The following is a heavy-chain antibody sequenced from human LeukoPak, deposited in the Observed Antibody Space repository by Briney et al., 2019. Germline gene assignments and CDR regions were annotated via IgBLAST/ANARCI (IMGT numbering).Heavy chain of an antibody. J-gene: IGHJ4*02. V-gene: IGHV3-11*05. CDR1: GFTFSDYY. CDR3: ARESPGGGYFDY. Sequence: GGSLRLSCAASGFTFSDYYMSWIRQAPGKGLEWVSYISSSSSNTNYPTSVKGRFTISRTNAKNSLYLQMNSLRAEDTAVYYCARESPGGGYFDYWGQGTLVTVSS. D-gene: IGHD3-16*01. CDR2: ISSSSSNT.